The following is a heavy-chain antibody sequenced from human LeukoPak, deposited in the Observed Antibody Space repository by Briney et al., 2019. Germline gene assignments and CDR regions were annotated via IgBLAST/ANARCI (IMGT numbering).Heavy chain of an antibody. CDR1: GYTFTSYY. CDR2: INPSGGST. J-gene: IGHJ3*02. D-gene: IGHD1-1*01. V-gene: IGHV1-46*01. Sequence: ASVEVSCKASGYTFTSYYMHWVRQAPGQGLEWMGIINPSGGSTSYAQKFQGRVTMTRNMSTSTVYMELSSLRSDDTAVYYCAGDAGELHAFDIWGQGTMATVSS. CDR3: AGDAGELHAFDI.